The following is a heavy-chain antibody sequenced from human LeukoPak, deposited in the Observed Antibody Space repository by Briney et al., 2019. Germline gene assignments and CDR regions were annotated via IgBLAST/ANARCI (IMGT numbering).Heavy chain of an antibody. J-gene: IGHJ4*02. CDR3: ARGQLWFGESYFDY. CDR2: INHSGST. V-gene: IGHV4-34*01. CDR1: GGSFSGYY. Sequence: SETLSLTCAVYGGSFSGYYWSWIRQPPWKGLEWIGEINHSGSTNYNPSLKSRVTISVDTSKNQFSLKLSSVTAADTAVYYCARGQLWFGESYFDYWGQGTLVTVSS. D-gene: IGHD3-10*01.